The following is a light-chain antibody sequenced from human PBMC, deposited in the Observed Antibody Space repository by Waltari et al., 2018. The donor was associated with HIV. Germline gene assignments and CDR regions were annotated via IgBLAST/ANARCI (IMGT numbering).Light chain of an antibody. CDR3: CSYAGSRTLV. CDR1: AVGHYNL. CDR2: EVS. Sequence: QSALTQPASVSGYPGQSITISCSGTAVGHYNLVSWYQHHPGKVSKLIIYEVSKRPSGVSNRFSGSKSGDMASLTISGLQAEDEAEYHCCSYAGSRTLVFGTGTTVTVL. V-gene: IGLV2-23*02. J-gene: IGLJ1*01.